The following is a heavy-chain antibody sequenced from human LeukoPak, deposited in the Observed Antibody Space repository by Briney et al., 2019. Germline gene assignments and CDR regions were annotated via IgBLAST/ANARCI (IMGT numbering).Heavy chain of an antibody. CDR1: GFTFSDYY. V-gene: IGHV3-11*01. Sequence: GGSLRLSCAASGFTFSDYYMSWIRQAPGKGLEWVSYISSSGSTIYYADSVKGRFTISRDNAKNSLYLQTNSLRAEDTAVYYCARDGYYYDSSYFDYWGQGTLVTVSS. J-gene: IGHJ4*02. CDR2: ISSSGSTI. CDR3: ARDGYYYDSSYFDY. D-gene: IGHD3-22*01.